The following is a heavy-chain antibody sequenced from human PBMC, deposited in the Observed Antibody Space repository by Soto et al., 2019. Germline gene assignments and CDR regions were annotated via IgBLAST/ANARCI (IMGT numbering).Heavy chain of an antibody. D-gene: IGHD3-10*01. Sequence: GGSLRLSCAAPGFSFSHYCMHWVRQAPGKGLVWVSRISPDGRTTTYADSVKGRFTISRDNAKSTLYLQMNSLTVEDGAVYYCADSWLPTSYWGQGTLVTVSS. CDR1: GFSFSHYC. V-gene: IGHV3-74*01. CDR2: ISPDGRTT. CDR3: ADSWLPTSY. J-gene: IGHJ4*02.